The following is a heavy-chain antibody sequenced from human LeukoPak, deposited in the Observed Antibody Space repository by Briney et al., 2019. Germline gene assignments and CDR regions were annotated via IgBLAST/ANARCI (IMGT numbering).Heavy chain of an antibody. Sequence: PGGSLRLSCAASGFTFSSYSMNWVRQAPGKGLEWVSSITSSGSYIYYADSVKGRFTISRDNSKNTLYLRMNNLRAEDTGLYYCARDGARGYCTNGVCYPLEYWGQGTLVTVS. D-gene: IGHD2-8*01. CDR2: ITSSGSYI. CDR1: GFTFSSYS. CDR3: ARDGARGYCTNGVCYPLEY. V-gene: IGHV3-21*04. J-gene: IGHJ4*02.